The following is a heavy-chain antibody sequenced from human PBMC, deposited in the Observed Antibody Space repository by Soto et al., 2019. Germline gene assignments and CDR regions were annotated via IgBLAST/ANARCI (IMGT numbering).Heavy chain of an antibody. V-gene: IGHV1-69*02. J-gene: IGHJ3*02. Sequence: GASVKVSCKASGGTFSSYTISCVRQAPGQGLEWMGRIIPILGIANYAQKLQGRVTMTTDTSTSTAYMELRSLRSDDTAVYYCANIAAALGDAFDIWGQGTMVTVSS. CDR1: GGTFSSYT. CDR2: IIPILGIA. D-gene: IGHD6-13*01. CDR3: ANIAAALGDAFDI.